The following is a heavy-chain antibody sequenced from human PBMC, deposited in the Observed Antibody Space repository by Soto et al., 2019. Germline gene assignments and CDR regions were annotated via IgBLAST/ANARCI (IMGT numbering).Heavy chain of an antibody. CDR3: ARGQGYCSSTSCFPNYYGMDV. CDR2: INSDGSST. D-gene: IGHD2-2*01. Sequence: GGSLRLSCAASGFTFSSYWMHWVRQAPGKGLVWVSRINSDGSSTSYADSVKGRFTISRDNAKNTLYLQMNSLRAEDTAVYYCARGQGYCSSTSCFPNYYGMDVWGQGTTVTVSS. J-gene: IGHJ6*02. CDR1: GFTFSSYW. V-gene: IGHV3-74*01.